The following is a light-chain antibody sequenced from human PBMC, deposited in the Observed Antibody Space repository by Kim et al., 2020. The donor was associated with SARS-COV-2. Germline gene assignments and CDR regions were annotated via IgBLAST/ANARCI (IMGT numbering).Light chain of an antibody. J-gene: IGKJ5*01. CDR2: GAS. Sequence: ASVGDRVTITCRASQSISNGLAWYQQNPGKAPKRLIYGASSLESGVPSRFSGSGSGTEFTLTISSLQPDDFATYYCQQYNTYASTFGQGTQVDIK. CDR3: QQYNTYAST. CDR1: QSISNG. V-gene: IGKV1-5*03.